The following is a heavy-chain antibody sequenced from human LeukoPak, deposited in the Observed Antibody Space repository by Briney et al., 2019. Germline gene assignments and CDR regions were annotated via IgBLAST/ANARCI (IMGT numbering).Heavy chain of an antibody. Sequence: PGGSLRLSCAASGFTFSSYAMSWVRQAPGKGLEWVSAISGSGGSTYYADSVKGRFTISRDNSKNTLYLQMNSLRAEDTAVYYCAEAPTPRYCSSTSCYYYYYYGMDVWGQGTTVTVSS. CDR3: AEAPTPRYCSSTSCYYYYYYGMDV. J-gene: IGHJ6*02. CDR2: ISGSGGST. V-gene: IGHV3-23*01. CDR1: GFTFSSYA. D-gene: IGHD2-2*01.